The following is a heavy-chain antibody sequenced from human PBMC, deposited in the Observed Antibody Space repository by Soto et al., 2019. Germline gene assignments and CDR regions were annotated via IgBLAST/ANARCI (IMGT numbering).Heavy chain of an antibody. Sequence: ETLSLTCAVYGGSFSGYYWSWIRQPPGKGLEWIGEINHSGSTNYNPSLKSRVTISVDTSKNQFSLKLSSVTAADTAVYYCARRYGDAVDYWAQGTLVTVSS. CDR2: INHSGST. V-gene: IGHV4-34*01. D-gene: IGHD4-17*01. J-gene: IGHJ4*02. CDR1: GGSFSGYY. CDR3: ARRYGDAVDY.